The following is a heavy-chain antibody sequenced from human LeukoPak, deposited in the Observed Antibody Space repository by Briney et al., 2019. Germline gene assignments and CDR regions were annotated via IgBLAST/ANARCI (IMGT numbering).Heavy chain of an antibody. D-gene: IGHD2-2*01. V-gene: IGHV4-39*01. CDR3: ARHYSSATSCFDY. Sequence: SETLSLTCTVSGVSISSTNYYWGWLRQPPGKGLEWIGSTYYSGSTYYNPSRKSRVTISVDTSRNQFSLKLSSATAADTAVYYCARHYSSATSCFDYWGQGTLVAVSS. CDR1: GVSISSTNYY. J-gene: IGHJ4*02. CDR2: TYYSGST.